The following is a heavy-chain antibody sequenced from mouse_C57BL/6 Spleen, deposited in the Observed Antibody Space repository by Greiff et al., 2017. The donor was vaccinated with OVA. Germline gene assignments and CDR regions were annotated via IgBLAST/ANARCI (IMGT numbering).Heavy chain of an antibody. J-gene: IGHJ4*01. D-gene: IGHD3-3*01. V-gene: IGHV3-6*01. CDR2: ISYDGSN. CDR1: GYSITSGYY. Sequence: EVHLVESGPGLVKPSQSLSLTCSVTGYSITSGYYWNWIRQFPGNKLEWMGYISYDGSNNYNPSLKNRISITRDTSKNQFFLKLNSVTTEDTATYYCARDGPKAMDYWGQGTSVTVSS. CDR3: ARDGPKAMDY.